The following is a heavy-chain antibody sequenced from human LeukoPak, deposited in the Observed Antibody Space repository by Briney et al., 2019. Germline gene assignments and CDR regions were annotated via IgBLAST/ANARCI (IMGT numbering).Heavy chain of an antibody. D-gene: IGHD1-26*01. CDR2: ISSSSSYI. CDR3: ARSGDVGAFDI. Sequence: PGGSLRLSCAASGFTFSSYSMNWVRQAPGKGLEWVSSISSSSSYIYYADSVKDRFTISRDNAKNSLYLQMNSLRAEDRAVYYCARSGDVGAFDIWGQGTMVTVSS. J-gene: IGHJ3*02. V-gene: IGHV3-21*01. CDR1: GFTFSSYS.